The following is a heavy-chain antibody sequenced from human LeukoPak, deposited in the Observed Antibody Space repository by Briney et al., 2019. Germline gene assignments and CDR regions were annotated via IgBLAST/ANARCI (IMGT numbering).Heavy chain of an antibody. CDR3: ASSVAVSPSGYYGMDV. CDR1: GGSISSSNCH. J-gene: IGHJ6*02. CDR2: IYYSGST. D-gene: IGHD6-19*01. Sequence: SETLSLTCSVSGGSISSSNCHWGWIRQPPGKGLEWNGSIYYSGSTYHNPSLKSRLTISVDMSKNQFSLKLSSVTAADTAVYYCASSVAVSPSGYYGMDVWGQGTTVTVSS. V-gene: IGHV4-39*01.